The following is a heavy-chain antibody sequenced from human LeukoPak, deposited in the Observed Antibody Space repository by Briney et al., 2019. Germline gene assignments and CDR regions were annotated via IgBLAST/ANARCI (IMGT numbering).Heavy chain of an antibody. Sequence: ASVKVSCKASGYTFTSYGISWVRQATGQGLEWMGWMNPNSGNTGYAQKFQGRVTMTRNTSISTAYMELSSLRSEDTAVYYCARAPPRITMVRGDRGSNYWGQGTLVTVSS. V-gene: IGHV1-8*02. CDR2: MNPNSGNT. J-gene: IGHJ4*02. D-gene: IGHD3-10*01. CDR3: ARAPPRITMVRGDRGSNY. CDR1: GYTFTSYG.